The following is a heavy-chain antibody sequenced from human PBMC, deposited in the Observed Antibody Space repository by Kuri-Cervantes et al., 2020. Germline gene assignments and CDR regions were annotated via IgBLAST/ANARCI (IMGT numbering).Heavy chain of an antibody. CDR3: ARNTRDGYNQFDY. CDR1: GGSISSGGYY. J-gene: IGHJ4*02. V-gene: IGHV4-30-2*01. Sequence: SETLSLTCTVSGGSISSGGYYWSWVRQPPGKGLEWIGYIYHSGSTYYNPSLKSRVTISVDRSKNQFSLKLSSVTAADTAVYYCARNTRDGYNQFDYWGQGTLVTVSS. D-gene: IGHD5-24*01. CDR2: IYHSGST.